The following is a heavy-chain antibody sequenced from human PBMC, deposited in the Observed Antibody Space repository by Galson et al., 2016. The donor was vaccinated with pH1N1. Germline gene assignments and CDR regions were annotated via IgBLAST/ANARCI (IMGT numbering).Heavy chain of an antibody. V-gene: IGHV3-72*01. CDR3: TRENHHKFDY. J-gene: IGHJ4*02. CDR2: ITKGPEGYTT. Sequence: SLRLSCAASGFTLGDFYMDWVRQAPGKGLEWVGRITKGPEGYTTQDAASVKGRFIISREDSKDLLYLQMNSLKTEDTAVYYCTRENHHKFDYWGQGTLVTVSS. CDR1: GFTLGDFY.